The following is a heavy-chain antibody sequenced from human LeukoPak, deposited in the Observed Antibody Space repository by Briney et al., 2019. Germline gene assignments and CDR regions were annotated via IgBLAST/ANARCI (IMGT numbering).Heavy chain of an antibody. V-gene: IGHV3-23*01. CDR1: GFTFSSYA. CDR2: ISANGDTT. D-gene: IGHD6-13*01. J-gene: IGHJ4*02. Sequence: PGGSLRLSCAASGFTFSSYAMSWLRQAPGKGLDGVSGISANGDTTKYADSVKGRFTISRDNSKNTVFLQMNSLRADDTAVYYCAKEGRIAAGTGDYFDYWGQGTLVTVSS. CDR3: AKEGRIAAGTGDYFDY.